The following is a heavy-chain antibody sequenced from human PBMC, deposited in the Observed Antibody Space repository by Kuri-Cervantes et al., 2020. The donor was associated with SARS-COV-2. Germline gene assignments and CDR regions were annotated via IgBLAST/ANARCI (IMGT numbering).Heavy chain of an antibody. Sequence: ASVKVSCKASGYTFKTYGLSWVRQAPGQGLEWMGWISTYNGNTNFAQKFQDRVTLTTDTSTSTAYMELRSLRSDDTAVYYCASHLGPAAISDYYYYMDVWGKGTTVTVSS. CDR2: ISTYNGNT. CDR3: ASHLGPAAISDYYYYMDV. V-gene: IGHV1-18*04. D-gene: IGHD2-2*02. J-gene: IGHJ6*03. CDR1: GYTFKTYG.